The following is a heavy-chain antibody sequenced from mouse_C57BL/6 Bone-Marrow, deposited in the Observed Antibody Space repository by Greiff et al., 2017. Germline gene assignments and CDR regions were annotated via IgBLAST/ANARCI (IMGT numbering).Heavy chain of an antibody. D-gene: IGHD1-1*01. CDR3: TRERDYGPYYAMDY. J-gene: IGHJ4*01. Sequence: EVQLQESGEGLVKPGGSLKLSCAASGFTFSSYAMSWVRQTPEKRLEWVAYISSGGDYIYYADTVKGRFTISRYNARNTLYLQMSSLKSEDTAMYYCTRERDYGPYYAMDYWGQGTSVTVSS. CDR1: GFTFSSYA. V-gene: IGHV5-9-1*02. CDR2: ISSGGDYI.